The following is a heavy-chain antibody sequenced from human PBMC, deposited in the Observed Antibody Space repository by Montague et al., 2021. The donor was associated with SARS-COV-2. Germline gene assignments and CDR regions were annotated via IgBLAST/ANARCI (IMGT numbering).Heavy chain of an antibody. V-gene: IGHV4-34*01. Sequence: SETLSLTCAVHGGSFSGYYWSWIRQPPGKGLEWIGEINHSGSTNYNPSLKNRVSISVDASKNQFSLKLSSVTAADTAVYYCARKGSGRSDLAYWGQGTLVTVSS. CDR2: INHSGST. J-gene: IGHJ4*02. CDR3: ARKGSGRSDLAY. D-gene: IGHD1-26*01. CDR1: GGSFSGYY.